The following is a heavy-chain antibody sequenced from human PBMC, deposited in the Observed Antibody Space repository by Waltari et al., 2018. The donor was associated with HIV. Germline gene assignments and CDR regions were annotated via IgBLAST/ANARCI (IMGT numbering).Heavy chain of an antibody. D-gene: IGHD6-13*01. V-gene: IGHV3-23*01. CDR3: AKDEAGAGSPEVWFDP. CDR2: IIDSTGCT. J-gene: IGHJ5*02. Sequence: EMQLLESGGGLVQPGGSLRLSCAASGSTFSSYAMHWVRQAPGKGLGWVSGIIDSTGCTYYGDSVKGRFTISRDNSKNTLYLQMCSLRVEDTAIYYCAKDEAGAGSPEVWFDPWGQGTLVTVSS. CDR1: GSTFSSYA.